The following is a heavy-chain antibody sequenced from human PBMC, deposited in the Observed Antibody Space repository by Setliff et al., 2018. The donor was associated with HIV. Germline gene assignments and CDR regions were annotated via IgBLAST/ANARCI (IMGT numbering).Heavy chain of an antibody. Sequence: SETLSLTCAVYGGSFSGYYWSWIRQPPGKGLEWIGYIYYRGATYYNPSLKSRVTLSIDTSKNQFSLNLSSVTAADTAVYYCARFDHASIDYWGQGTLVTVSS. CDR1: GGSFSGYY. CDR3: ARFDHASIDY. D-gene: IGHD2-2*01. CDR2: IYYRGAT. J-gene: IGHJ4*02. V-gene: IGHV4-34*01.